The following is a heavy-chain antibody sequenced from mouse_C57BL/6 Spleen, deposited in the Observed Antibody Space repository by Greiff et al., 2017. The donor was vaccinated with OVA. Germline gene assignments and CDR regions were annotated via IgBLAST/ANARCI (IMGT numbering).Heavy chain of an antibody. Sequence: VQLQQSGAELMKPGASVKLSCKATGYTFTGYWLGWVKQRPGHGLEWIGEILPGSGSTNYNEKFKGKATFTADTSSNTAYMQLSSLTTEDSAIYYGAGFGTTVVAPFDYWGQGTTLTVSS. J-gene: IGHJ2*01. CDR3: AGFGTTVVAPFDY. CDR1: GYTFTGYW. V-gene: IGHV1-9*01. D-gene: IGHD1-1*01. CDR2: ILPGSGST.